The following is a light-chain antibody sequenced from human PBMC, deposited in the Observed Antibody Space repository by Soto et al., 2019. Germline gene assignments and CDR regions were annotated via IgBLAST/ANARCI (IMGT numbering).Light chain of an antibody. CDR3: QQYGNSPIT. Sequence: EVELTQSPGTLSLSRGERATLSCRASERIYSAYLGWYQQKPGQAPRLLIYGTSSRATGIPDRFSGSGSGTDFTLTISRLEPEDFAVYYCQQYGNSPITFGQGTRLEI. J-gene: IGKJ5*01. V-gene: IGKV3-20*01. CDR2: GTS. CDR1: ERIYSAY.